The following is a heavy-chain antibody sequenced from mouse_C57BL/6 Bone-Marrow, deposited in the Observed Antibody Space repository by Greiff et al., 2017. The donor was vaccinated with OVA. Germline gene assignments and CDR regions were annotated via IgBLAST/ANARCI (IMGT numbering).Heavy chain of an antibody. CDR1: GFTFSDYY. CDR2: ISNGGGST. J-gene: IGHJ1*03. Sequence: EVMLVESGGGLVQPGASLKLSCAASGFTFSDYYMYWVRQTPEKRLEWVAYISNGGGSTYYPDTVKGRFTISRDTAKNTLYLQLSRLKSEDTAMYYWARHLYDGYYWYFDVWGTGTTVTVSS. CDR3: ARHLYDGYYWYFDV. D-gene: IGHD2-3*01. V-gene: IGHV5-12*01.